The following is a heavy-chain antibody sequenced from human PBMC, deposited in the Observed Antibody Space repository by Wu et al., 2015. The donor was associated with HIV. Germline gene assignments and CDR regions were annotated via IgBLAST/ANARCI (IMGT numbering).Heavy chain of an antibody. CDR1: GYTFTSLN. Sequence: QVQLVQSGTVLQKPGTSVRVSCRVSGYTFTSLNINWIRHAPGRGLEWMGWMNPKSGSAGFGRDFQGRVSMTRNNSISTAYMELSGLTSDDTAVYYCARASESYQLLYLNWFDPWGQGTLVTVSS. CDR2: MNPKSGSA. V-gene: IGHV1-8*02. D-gene: IGHD2-2*02. CDR3: ARASESYQLLYLNWFDP. J-gene: IGHJ5*02.